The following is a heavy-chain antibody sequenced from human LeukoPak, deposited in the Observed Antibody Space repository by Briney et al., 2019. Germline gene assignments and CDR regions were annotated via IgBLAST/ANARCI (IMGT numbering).Heavy chain of an antibody. J-gene: IGHJ4*02. D-gene: IGHD3-10*01. CDR1: GFTFSSYW. CDR2: IYSDASRT. CDR3: ARDGGSGNFDY. Sequence: GGSLRLSSAASGFTFSSYWMHWVRQAPGEGRVWVSRIYSDASRTSYADSVKGRFIISRDNATNTLYLEMYSLRVEDTAVYYCARDGGSGNFDYWGQGTLVTVSS. V-gene: IGHV3-74*01.